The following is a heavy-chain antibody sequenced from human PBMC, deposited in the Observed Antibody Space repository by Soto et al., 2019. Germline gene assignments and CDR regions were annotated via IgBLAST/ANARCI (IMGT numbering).Heavy chain of an antibody. D-gene: IGHD3-9*01. CDR1: GGSISSGGYY. V-gene: IGHV4-31*03. J-gene: IGHJ6*03. CDR3: ARAAHYDILTGTYYYYMDV. Sequence: QVQLQESGPGLVKPSQTLSRTCTVSGGSISSGGYYWSWIRQHPGKGLEWIGYIYYSGSTYYNPSLKSRVTISVDTSKNQFSLKLSAVTAAHTAEYYCARAAHYDILTGTYYYYMDVWGKGTTVTVSS. CDR2: IYYSGST.